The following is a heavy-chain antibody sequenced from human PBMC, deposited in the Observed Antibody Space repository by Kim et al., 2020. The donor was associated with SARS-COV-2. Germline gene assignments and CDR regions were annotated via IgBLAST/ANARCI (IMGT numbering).Heavy chain of an antibody. J-gene: IGHJ4*02. CDR3: ARHDSSATYYFDY. Sequence: YNPSLKSRVTISVDTSTNPFSLKLTSVTAADTAVYYCARHDSSATYYFDYWGQGTLVTVSS. V-gene: IGHV4-31*02. D-gene: IGHD3-22*01.